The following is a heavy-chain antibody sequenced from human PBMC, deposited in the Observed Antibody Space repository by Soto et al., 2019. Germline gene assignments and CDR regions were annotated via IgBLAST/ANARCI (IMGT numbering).Heavy chain of an antibody. J-gene: IGHJ6*02. CDR1: GYTFTSYY. CDR3: ARASIAAAGGYYYYYYGMDV. D-gene: IGHD6-13*01. Sequence: ASVKVSCKASGYTFTSYYMHWVRQAPGQGLEWMGIINPSGGSTSYAQKFQGRVTMTRDTSTSTVYMELSSLRSEDTAVYYCARASIAAAGGYYYYYYGMDVWGQGTTVTVSS. CDR2: INPSGGST. V-gene: IGHV1-46*01.